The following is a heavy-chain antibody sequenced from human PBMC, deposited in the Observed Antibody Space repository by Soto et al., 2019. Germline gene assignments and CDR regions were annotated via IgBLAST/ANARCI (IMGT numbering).Heavy chain of an antibody. J-gene: IGHJ4*02. D-gene: IGHD4-17*01. CDR3: ARDYGGLFDY. CDR2: IYHSGST. Sequence: SETLSLTCAVSGGSISSGGYSWSWIRQPPEKGLEWIGYIYHSGSTYYNPSLKSRVTISVDRSKNQLSLKLSSVTAADTAVYYCARDYGGLFDYWGQGTLVTVSS. V-gene: IGHV4-30-2*01. CDR1: GGSISSGGYS.